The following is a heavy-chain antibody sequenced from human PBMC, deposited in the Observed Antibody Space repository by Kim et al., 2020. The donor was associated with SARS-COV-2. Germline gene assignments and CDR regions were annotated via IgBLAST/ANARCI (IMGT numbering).Heavy chain of an antibody. J-gene: IGHJ4*02. V-gene: IGHV3-53*01. CDR3: ARGEDY. CDR2: GGSR. Sequence: GGSRCYADSVKGRVTSSGDNAKNARYLQMNSRRAEDTAGYYCARGEDYWGQGTLVTVSA.